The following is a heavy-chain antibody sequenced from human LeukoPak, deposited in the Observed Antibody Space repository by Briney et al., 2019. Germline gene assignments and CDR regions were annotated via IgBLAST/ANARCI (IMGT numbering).Heavy chain of an antibody. V-gene: IGHV3-30*02. CDR3: AKAQRWDYYYDSSGHGAFDI. CDR2: IEYNGINK. CDR1: GFTFSSYG. D-gene: IGHD3-22*01. J-gene: IGHJ3*02. Sequence: GGSLRLSCAASGFTFSSYGMHWVRQAPGKGLEWAAFIEYNGINKYYADSMKGRFTISRDNSKNTLYLQMNSLRAEDTAVYYCAKAQRWDYYYDSSGHGAFDIWGQGTMVTVSS.